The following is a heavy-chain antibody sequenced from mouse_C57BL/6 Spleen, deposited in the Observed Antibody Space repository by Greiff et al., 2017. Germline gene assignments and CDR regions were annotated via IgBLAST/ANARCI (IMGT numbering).Heavy chain of an antibody. Sequence: VQLVESGPELVKPGASVKISCKASGYAFSSSWMNWVKQRPGKGLEWIGRIYPGDGDTNYNGKFKGKATLTADKSSSTAYMQLSSLTSEDSAVCVCARDYDVYSGYWGQGTTLTVSS. V-gene: IGHV1-82*01. CDR2: IYPGDGDT. D-gene: IGHD2-3*01. CDR1: GYAFSSSW. CDR3: ARDYDVYSGY. J-gene: IGHJ2*01.